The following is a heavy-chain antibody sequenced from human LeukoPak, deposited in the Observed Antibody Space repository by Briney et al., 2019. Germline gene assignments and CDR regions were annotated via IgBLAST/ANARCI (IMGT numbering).Heavy chain of an antibody. V-gene: IGHV1-2*02. Sequence: ASVKVSCKASGYTFTSYGISWVRQAPGQGLEWMGWINPNSGGTNYAQKFQGRVTMTRDTSISTAYMELSRLRSDDTAVYYCARDWGVYCSSTSCYAFDYWGQGTLVTVSS. CDR2: INPNSGGT. D-gene: IGHD2-2*01. CDR1: GYTFTSYG. CDR3: ARDWGVYCSSTSCYAFDY. J-gene: IGHJ4*02.